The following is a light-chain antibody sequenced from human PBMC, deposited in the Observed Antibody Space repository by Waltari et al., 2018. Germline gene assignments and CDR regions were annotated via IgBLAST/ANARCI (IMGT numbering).Light chain of an antibody. J-gene: IGKJ2*01. V-gene: IGKV3-15*01. CDR1: QSISRN. CDR3: QQYNNWRT. Sequence: EILMTQSPPTLSVSPGERATLSCRASQSISRNLAWYQQKPGQAPRLLIYGAPTRATGIPARFSGSGSGTEFTLTISSLQSEDFAVYYCQQYNNWRTFGQGTKLEIK. CDR2: GAP.